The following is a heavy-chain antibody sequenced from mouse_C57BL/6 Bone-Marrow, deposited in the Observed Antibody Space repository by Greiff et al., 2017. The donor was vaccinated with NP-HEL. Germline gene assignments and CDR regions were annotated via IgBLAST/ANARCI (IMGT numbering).Heavy chain of an antibody. Sequence: EVQLQQSGTVLARPGASVKMSCKTSGYTFTSYWMHWVKQRPGQGLEWIGAIYPGNSDTSYNQKFKGKAKLTAVTSASTAYMELSSLTNEDSAVYYCTYYSNYVGFAYWGQGTLVTVSA. CDR3: TYYSNYVGFAY. J-gene: IGHJ3*01. V-gene: IGHV1-5*01. CDR2: IYPGNSDT. CDR1: GYTFTSYW. D-gene: IGHD2-5*01.